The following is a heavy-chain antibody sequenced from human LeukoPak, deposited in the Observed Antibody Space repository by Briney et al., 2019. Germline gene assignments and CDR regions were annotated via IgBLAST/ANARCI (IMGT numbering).Heavy chain of an antibody. Sequence: SETLSLTCRVSDGSIRSDSFYWGWIRQPPGKGLEWLGSVYYTGSYTGTTYHNPSLESRVTVSVDTSKNLCSLRLTSVTAADTAVYYCVGEEYGTGNYYKSSQWGQGTLVTVSS. CDR3: VGEEYGTGNYYKSSQ. V-gene: IGHV4-39*01. J-gene: IGHJ4*02. CDR1: DGSIRSDSFY. D-gene: IGHD3-10*01. CDR2: VYYTGSYTGTT.